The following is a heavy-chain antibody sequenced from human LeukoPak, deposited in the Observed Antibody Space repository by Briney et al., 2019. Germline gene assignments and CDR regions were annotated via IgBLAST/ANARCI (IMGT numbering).Heavy chain of an antibody. D-gene: IGHD3-22*01. J-gene: IGHJ4*02. CDR1: GYTFSSYG. Sequence: GASVKVSCKASGYTFSSYGVSWVRQAPGQGLEWMGWISAYNGNTSYAQKLQGRVTMTTDTSTSTAYTELRSLRSDDTAVYFCARDHYYDSSGYYPFDYWGQGTLVTVSS. V-gene: IGHV1-18*01. CDR3: ARDHYYDSSGYYPFDY. CDR2: ISAYNGNT.